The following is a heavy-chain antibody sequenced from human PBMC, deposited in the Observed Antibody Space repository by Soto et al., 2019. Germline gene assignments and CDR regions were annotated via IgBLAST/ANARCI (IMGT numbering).Heavy chain of an antibody. D-gene: IGHD1-1*01. CDR1: GYIFTSYW. V-gene: IGHV5-51*01. Sequence: PGESLKISCKGSGYIFTSYWIGWVRQMPGKGLEWMGIIYPGDSGTRYSPSFQGQVTISADKSISTAYPQWSSLKASDTAMYYSATSGRGHYKKPTTYYYGMDVWGKGTTGTVSS. CDR3: ATSGRGHYKKPTTYYYGMDV. J-gene: IGHJ6*04. CDR2: IYPGDSGT.